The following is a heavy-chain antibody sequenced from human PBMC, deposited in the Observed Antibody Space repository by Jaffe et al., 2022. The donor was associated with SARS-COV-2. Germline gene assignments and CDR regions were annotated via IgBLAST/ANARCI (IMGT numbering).Heavy chain of an antibody. CDR1: GFTFSSYA. CDR2: ISYDGSNK. J-gene: IGHJ4*02. CDR3: ARDPTHSVVTVALEVDY. V-gene: IGHV3-30-3*01. Sequence: QVQLVESGGGVVQPGRSLRLSCAASGFTFSSYAMHWVRQAPGKGLEWVAVISYDGSNKYYADSVKGRFTISRDNSKNTLYLQMNSLRAEDTAVYYCARDPTHSVVTVALEVDYWGQGTLVTVSS. D-gene: IGHD2-15*01.